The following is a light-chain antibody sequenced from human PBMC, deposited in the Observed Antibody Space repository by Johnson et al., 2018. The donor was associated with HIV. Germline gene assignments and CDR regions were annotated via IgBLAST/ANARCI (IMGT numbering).Light chain of an antibody. CDR1: SSNIGNNY. CDR2: DNN. V-gene: IGLV1-51*01. Sequence: QSVLTQPPSVSAAPGQKVTISCSGSSSNIGNNYVSWYQQLPGTAPKFLIYDNNKRPSGIPDRFSGSKSGTSATLGITGLQTGDEADYYCGTWDSSLSAYVFGTGTEVTVL. CDR3: GTWDSSLSAYV. J-gene: IGLJ1*01.